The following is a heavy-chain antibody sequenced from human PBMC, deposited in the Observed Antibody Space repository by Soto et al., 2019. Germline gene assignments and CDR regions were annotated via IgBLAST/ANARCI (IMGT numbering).Heavy chain of an antibody. V-gene: IGHV3-23*01. CDR2: ISASGVST. Sequence: GGSLRLSCAASGFTFSTYAMTWVRQAPGKGLEWVSAISASGVSTYYADSVKGRFTISRDNSKNTLYLQMSTLRAEDTAVYYCAKQNGIYDAVDIWGQGTMVTVSS. CDR3: AKQNGIYDAVDI. J-gene: IGHJ3*02. CDR1: GFTFSTYA. D-gene: IGHD1-26*01.